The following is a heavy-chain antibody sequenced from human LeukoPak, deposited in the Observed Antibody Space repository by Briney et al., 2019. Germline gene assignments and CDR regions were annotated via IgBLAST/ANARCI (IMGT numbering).Heavy chain of an antibody. CDR1: GYTFTGYY. CDR2: INPNSGGT. V-gene: IGHV1-2*06. D-gene: IGHD2-21*02. J-gene: IGHJ4*02. Sequence: PLASVKVSCKASGYTFTGYYMHWVRQAPGQGLEWMGRINPNSGGTNYAQKFQGRVTMTRDTSISTAYMELSRLRSDDTAVYSCARGPLAYCGGDCYSDSFDYWGQGTLVTVSS. CDR3: ARGPLAYCGGDCYSDSFDY.